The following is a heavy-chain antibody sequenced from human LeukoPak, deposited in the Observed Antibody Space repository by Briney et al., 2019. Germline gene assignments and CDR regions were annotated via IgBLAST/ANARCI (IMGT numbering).Heavy chain of an antibody. CDR2: IKQDGSEK. CDR3: ARDRQIAY. V-gene: IGHV3-7*01. J-gene: IGHJ4*02. CDR1: GFTFSNYW. Sequence: GGSLRLSCAASGFTFSNYWMTWVRQAPGKGLEWVANIKQDGSEKHYVDSVKGRFTISRDNAKNSVYLQMSSLRADDTAVYYYARDRQIAYWGQGTLVTVSS.